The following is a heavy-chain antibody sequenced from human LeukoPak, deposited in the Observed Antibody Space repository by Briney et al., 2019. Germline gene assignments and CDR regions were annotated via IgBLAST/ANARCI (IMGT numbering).Heavy chain of an antibody. CDR3: ARSERDATVTTDY. CDR2: IIPIFGTA. CDR1: GGTFSSYA. D-gene: IGHD4-17*01. Sequence: SVKVSCKASGGTFSSYAISWVRQAPGQGLEWMGGIIPIFGTAHYAQKFQGRVTITADESTSTAYMELSSLRSEDTAVYYCARSERDATVTTDYWGQGTLVTVSS. J-gene: IGHJ4*02. V-gene: IGHV1-69*13.